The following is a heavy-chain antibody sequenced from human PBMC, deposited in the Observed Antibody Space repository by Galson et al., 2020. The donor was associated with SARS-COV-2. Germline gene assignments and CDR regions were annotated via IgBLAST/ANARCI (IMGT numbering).Heavy chain of an antibody. V-gene: IGHV3-23*03. CDR3: AKGGGHFTTSPFDP. CDR2: IYGDGST. D-gene: IGHD3-16*01. J-gene: IGHJ5*02. CDR1: GFTFSSYA. Sequence: GGSLRLSCAASGFTFSSYAMSWVRQAPGKGLEWVSVIYGDGSTFYADSVKGRFTVSRDGSENTLFLQMSSLRAEDTAVYYCAKGGGHFTTSPFDPWGQGTLVTVSS.